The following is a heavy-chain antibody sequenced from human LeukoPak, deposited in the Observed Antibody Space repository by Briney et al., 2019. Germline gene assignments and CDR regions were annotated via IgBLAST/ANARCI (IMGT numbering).Heavy chain of an antibody. Sequence: SETLSLTCTVSGGSISSSSYYWGWIRQPPGKGLEWIGSIYYSGSTYYNPSLKSRVTISVDTSKNQFSLKLSSVTAADTAVYYCAVVVHYYYYMDVWGKGTTVTVSS. J-gene: IGHJ6*03. CDR2: IYYSGST. D-gene: IGHD3-22*01. CDR3: AVVVHYYYYMDV. V-gene: IGHV4-39*07. CDR1: GGSISSSSYY.